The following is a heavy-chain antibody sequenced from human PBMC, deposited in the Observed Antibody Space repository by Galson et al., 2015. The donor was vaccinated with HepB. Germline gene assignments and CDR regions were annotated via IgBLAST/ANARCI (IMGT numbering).Heavy chain of an antibody. D-gene: IGHD3-10*01. CDR2: IQRDGVTT. CDR1: GFTFSDYA. Sequence: SLRLSCAVSGFTFSDYAMHWVRQAPGKGLLWVSRIQRDGVTTKYADTVRGRFATSRDNVKNTLYLQMTSLRAEDTAVYYCTRGLHGSGSVSDWGLGTLVTVSS. CDR3: TRGLHGSGSVSD. V-gene: IGHV3-74*01. J-gene: IGHJ1*01.